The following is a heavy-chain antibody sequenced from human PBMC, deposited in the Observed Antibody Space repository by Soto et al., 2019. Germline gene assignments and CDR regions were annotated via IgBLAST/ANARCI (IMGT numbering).Heavy chain of an antibody. V-gene: IGHV4-31*03. Sequence: SETLSLTCTVSGGSISSGGYYWSWIRQHPGKGLEWIGYIYYSGSTYYNPSLKSRVTISVDTSKNQFSLKLSSMTAADTAVYYCARVSLTGPLDYWGQGTLVTVSS. CDR1: GGSISSGGYY. CDR2: IYYSGST. J-gene: IGHJ4*02. CDR3: ARVSLTGPLDY. D-gene: IGHD3-9*01.